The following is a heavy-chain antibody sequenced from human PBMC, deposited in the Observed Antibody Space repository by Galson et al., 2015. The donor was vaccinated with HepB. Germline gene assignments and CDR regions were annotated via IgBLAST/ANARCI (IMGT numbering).Heavy chain of an antibody. J-gene: IGHJ4*02. V-gene: IGHV3-21*01. D-gene: IGHD3-10*01. CDR3: ARVRYYGSGSYYLDY. CDR2: ISSSSSYI. CDR1: GFTFSTYS. Sequence: SLRLSCAASGFTFSTYSMNWVRQAPGKGLEWVSSISSSSSYIYYADSVKGRFTISRDNAKNSLYLQMNSLRAEDTAVYYCARVRYYGSGSYYLDYWGQGTLVTVSS.